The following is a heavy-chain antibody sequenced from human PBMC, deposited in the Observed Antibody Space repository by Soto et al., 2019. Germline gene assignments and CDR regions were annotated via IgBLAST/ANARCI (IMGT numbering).Heavy chain of an antibody. CDR3: VRGTMAPGLDH. CDR2: ISGGGGST. J-gene: IGHJ4*02. V-gene: IGHV3-23*01. Sequence: GGSLRLSCAAAGFTCSNYAMSWVRQAPGKGLDWVSAISGGGGSTYYVDSLKGRFTISRDNAKNSLYLHMNSLRAEDTAVYYCVRGTMAPGLDHWGQGTLVTVSS. CDR1: GFTCSNYA. D-gene: IGHD3-3*01.